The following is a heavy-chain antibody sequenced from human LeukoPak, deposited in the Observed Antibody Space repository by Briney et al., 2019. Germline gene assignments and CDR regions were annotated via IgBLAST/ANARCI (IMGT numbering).Heavy chain of an antibody. J-gene: IGHJ6*03. CDR1: GFTFSSYG. CDR2: ISGSGGST. Sequence: PGGTLRLSCAASGFTFSSYGMSWVRQAPGKGLEWVSAISGSGGSTYYADSVKGRFTISRDNSKNTLYLQMNSLRAEDTAVYYCAASRFGNYYYYYTDVWGKGTTVTISS. CDR3: AASRFGNYYYYYTDV. V-gene: IGHV3-23*01. D-gene: IGHD3-16*01.